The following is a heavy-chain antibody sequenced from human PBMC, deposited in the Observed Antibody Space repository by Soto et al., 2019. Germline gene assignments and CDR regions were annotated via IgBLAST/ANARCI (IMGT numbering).Heavy chain of an antibody. CDR2: ISYDGSDK. CDR1: GFTFSSYA. J-gene: IGHJ4*02. CDR3: EIALVELSPESYDY. Sequence: QVQLVESGGGVVQPGRSLRLSCAASGFTFSSYAMHWVRQAPGKGLEWVAVISYDGSDKYYADSVKGRFTISRDNSKNTLNLQMNSLRADDTAVYYCEIALVELSPESYDYWGQVTLITVSS. D-gene: IGHD3-16*02. V-gene: IGHV3-30*03.